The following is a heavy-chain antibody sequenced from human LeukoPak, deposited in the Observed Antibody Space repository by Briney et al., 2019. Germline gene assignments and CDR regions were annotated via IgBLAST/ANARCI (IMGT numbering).Heavy chain of an antibody. CDR2: ISYEGSVE. J-gene: IGHJ6*02. Sequence: PGGSLRLSCAASGFTFSSYAMHWVRQAPGKGLEWVAIISYEGSVEYYADSVRGRFTISRDNSKNTLYLQMNSLRAEDTAVYYCAKSVAIYFYYGLDVWGQGTTVTVSS. CDR3: AKSVAIYFYYGLDV. CDR1: GFTFSSYA. D-gene: IGHD3-3*01. V-gene: IGHV3-30*18.